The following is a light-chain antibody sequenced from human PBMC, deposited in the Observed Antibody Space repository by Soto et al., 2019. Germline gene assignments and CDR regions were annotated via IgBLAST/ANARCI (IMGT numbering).Light chain of an antibody. J-gene: IGLJ2*01. CDR3: LSFDSSLSVV. V-gene: IGLV1-40*01. CDR1: SSNIGADYD. Sequence: QSVLTQPPSVSGAPGQRVTISCTGSSSNIGADYDVHWYQQHPGRAPKLLIYGNTNRPSGVPDRFSGSKSGTSASLAITGLQAEDEADYYCLSFDSSLSVVFGGGTKLTVL. CDR2: GNT.